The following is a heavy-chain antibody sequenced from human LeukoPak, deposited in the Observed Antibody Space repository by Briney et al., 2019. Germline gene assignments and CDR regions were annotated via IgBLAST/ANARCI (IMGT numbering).Heavy chain of an antibody. CDR1: GFTISTYG. CDR2: ISGGTT. Sequence: PGESLKISCAASGFTISTYGMSWVRQAPGKGLEWVSSISGGTTYYADSVKGRFTISRDNSKNTVSLQMNSLRAEDTAVYYCAKSVYHSGNYWGQGTLVTVSS. V-gene: IGHV3-23*01. J-gene: IGHJ4*02. D-gene: IGHD3-10*01. CDR3: AKSVYHSGNY.